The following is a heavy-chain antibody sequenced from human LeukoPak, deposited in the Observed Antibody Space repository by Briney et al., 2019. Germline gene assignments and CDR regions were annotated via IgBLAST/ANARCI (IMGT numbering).Heavy chain of an antibody. CDR2: IYHSGST. CDR3: ARGIWQQLVLGYYFDY. Sequence: ASETLSLTCTVSGGSISSYYWSWIRQPPGKGLEWIGEIYHSGSTNYNPSLKSRVTISVDKSKNQFSLKLSSVTAADTAVYYCARGIWQQLVLGYYFDYWGQGTLVTVSS. CDR1: GGSISSYY. J-gene: IGHJ4*02. V-gene: IGHV4-59*12. D-gene: IGHD6-13*01.